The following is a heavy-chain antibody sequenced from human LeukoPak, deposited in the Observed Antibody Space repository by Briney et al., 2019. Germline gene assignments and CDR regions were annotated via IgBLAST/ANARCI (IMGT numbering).Heavy chain of an antibody. V-gene: IGHV4-59*08. CDR2: IYYSGST. J-gene: IGHJ3*02. CDR3: ARHDDYGRAFDI. CDR1: GGSISSYY. Sequence: SETLSLTCTVSGGSISSYYWSWVRQPPGKGLEWIGYIYYSGSTDYNPSLKSRVTISVDTSKNQFSLKLSSVIAADTAVYYCARHDDYGRAFDIWGQGTMVTVSS. D-gene: IGHD4-17*01.